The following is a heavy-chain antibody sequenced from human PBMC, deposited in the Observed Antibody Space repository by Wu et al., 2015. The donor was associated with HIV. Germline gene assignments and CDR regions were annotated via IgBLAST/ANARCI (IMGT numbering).Heavy chain of an antibody. J-gene: IGHJ5*02. CDR1: GYTFTDYY. V-gene: IGHV1-2*02. D-gene: IGHD4-17*01. Sequence: QVRLVQSGAEMKKPGASVKVSCKTSGYTFTDYYFHWLRQAPGQGLEWMGWINPNSGGTNYAQKFQGRVTMTRDTSISTAYMELSRLRSDDAAVYYCARESLKSGDYTRGDWFDPWGRGTLVTGLL. CDR2: INPNSGGT. CDR3: ARESLKSGDYTRGDWFDP.